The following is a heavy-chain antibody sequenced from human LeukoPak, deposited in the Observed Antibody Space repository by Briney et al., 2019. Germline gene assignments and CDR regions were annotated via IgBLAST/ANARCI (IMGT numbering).Heavy chain of an antibody. CDR2: IFYSGST. Sequence: SETLSLTCTVSSGSISNSNYYWGWIRQPPGKGLEWIGSIFYSGSTDYNPSLKSRVTISVDTSKNQFSLKLSSVTAADTAVYYCARTINRGWYFDYWGQGTLVTVSS. CDR3: ARTINRGWYFDY. CDR1: SGSISNSNYY. V-gene: IGHV4-39*07. D-gene: IGHD6-19*01. J-gene: IGHJ4*02.